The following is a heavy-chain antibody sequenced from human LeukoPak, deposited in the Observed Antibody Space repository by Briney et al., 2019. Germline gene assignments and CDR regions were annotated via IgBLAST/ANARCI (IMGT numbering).Heavy chain of an antibody. J-gene: IGHJ4*02. Sequence: GESLKISCEGSGYTFSNYWIGWVRRMPGKGLEWMGVIYPGDSDTRYSLSFQGQVTISADKSISTAYLQWSSLKASDTAMYYCARRGSYDNTVGFDFWGLGTLVTVSS. CDR3: ARRGSYDNTVGFDF. V-gene: IGHV5-51*01. CDR2: IYPGDSDT. CDR1: GYTFSNYW. D-gene: IGHD3-22*01.